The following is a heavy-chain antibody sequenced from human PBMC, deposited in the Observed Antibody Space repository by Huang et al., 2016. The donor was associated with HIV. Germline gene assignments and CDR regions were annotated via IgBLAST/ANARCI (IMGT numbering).Heavy chain of an antibody. CDR2: MNTNTGNT. V-gene: IGHV1-8*02. CDR1: GYTFTNYD. J-gene: IGHJ4*02. D-gene: IGHD4-17*01. CDR3: ARSAYGDLDY. Sequence: QVHLVQSVAEVKKPGASVKVSCKASGYTFTNYDLTWVRQAPGRGLEWMGWMNTNTGNTGCAQSFQGRGTMTRKTAITTAYMELTSLTSEDTAVYYCARSAYGDLDYWGLGTLVTVSS.